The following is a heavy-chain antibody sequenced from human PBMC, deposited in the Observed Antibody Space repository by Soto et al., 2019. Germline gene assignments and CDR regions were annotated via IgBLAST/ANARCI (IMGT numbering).Heavy chain of an antibody. Sequence: SETLSLTCTVSGDSISSGDYYWSWIRQPPGKGLEWIGNIYYSGSTYYNPSLKSRGTISVDTSKNQFSLKPSSVTATDTAVYYCASTMITMGGVIVIEYWEQGTLVTVSS. J-gene: IGHJ4*02. CDR3: ASTMITMGGVIVIEY. CDR2: IYYSGST. D-gene: IGHD3-16*02. CDR1: GDSISSGDYY. V-gene: IGHV4-30-4*01.